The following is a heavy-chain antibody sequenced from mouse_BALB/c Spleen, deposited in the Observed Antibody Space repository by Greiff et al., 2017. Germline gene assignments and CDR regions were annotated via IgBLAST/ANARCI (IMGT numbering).Heavy chain of an antibody. CDR2: INPYNGDT. V-gene: IGHV1-20*02. J-gene: IGHJ4*01. D-gene: IGHD2-4*01. CDR1: GYSFTGYF. CDR3: ARRDYDLHYYAMDY. Sequence: VQLQQSGPELVKPGASVKISCKASGYSFTGYFMNWVMQSHGKSLEWIGRINPYNGDTFYNQKFKGKATLTVDKSSSTAHMELRSLASEDSAVYYCARRDYDLHYYAMDYWGQGTSVTVSS.